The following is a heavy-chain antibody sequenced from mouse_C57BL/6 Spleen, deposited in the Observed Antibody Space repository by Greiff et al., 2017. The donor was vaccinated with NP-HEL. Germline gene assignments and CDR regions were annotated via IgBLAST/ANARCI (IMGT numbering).Heavy chain of an antibody. Sequence: EVKLMESGEGLVKPGGSLKLSCAASGFTFSSYAMSWVRQTPEKRLEWVAYISSGGDYIYYADTVKGRFTISRDNARNTLYLQMSSLKSEDTAMYYCTRGPDGYYRYFDVWGTGTTVTVSS. CDR2: ISSGGDYI. CDR3: TRGPDGYYRYFDV. D-gene: IGHD2-3*01. CDR1: GFTFSSYA. J-gene: IGHJ1*03. V-gene: IGHV5-9-1*02.